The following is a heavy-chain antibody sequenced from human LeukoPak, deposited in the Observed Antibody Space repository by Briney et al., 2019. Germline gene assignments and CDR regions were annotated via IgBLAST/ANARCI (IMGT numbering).Heavy chain of an antibody. CDR3: VRELPPVVQYYFDH. V-gene: IGHV3-33*01. CDR1: GFTFSDYG. D-gene: IGHD2-21*01. Sequence: PGGSLRLSCAVSGFTFSDYGMHWVRQAPGKGLEWVAVIWYDGSNIYYADSVKGRFTISRDNSRNTLYLQMNSLRAEDTAVYYCVRELPPVVQYYFDHWGPGTLVTVSS. J-gene: IGHJ4*02. CDR2: IWYDGSNI.